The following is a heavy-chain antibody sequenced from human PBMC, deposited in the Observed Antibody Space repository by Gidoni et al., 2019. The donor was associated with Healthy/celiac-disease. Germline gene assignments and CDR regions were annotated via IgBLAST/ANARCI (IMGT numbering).Heavy chain of an antibody. CDR3: ARDSPPPLPIVVVVAATNVFDY. CDR1: GFTFSSYS. D-gene: IGHD2-15*01. V-gene: IGHV3-21*01. CDR2: ISSSSSYI. Sequence: EVQLVESGGGLVKPGGSLRLSCAASGFTFSSYSVNWVRQAPGKGLGWVSSISSSSSYIYYADSVKGRFTISRDNAKNSLYLQMNSLRAEDTAVYYCARDSPPPLPIVVVVAATNVFDYWGQGTLVTVSS. J-gene: IGHJ4*02.